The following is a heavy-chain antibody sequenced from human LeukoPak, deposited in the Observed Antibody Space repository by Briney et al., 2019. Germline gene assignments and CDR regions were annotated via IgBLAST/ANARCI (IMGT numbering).Heavy chain of an antibody. CDR2: IYYSGST. CDR3: ARDRIPYCSSTSCYCNWFDP. CDR1: GGPISSSSYY. J-gene: IGHJ5*02. V-gene: IGHV4-39*07. Sequence: PSETLSLTCTVSGGPISSSSYYWGRIRQPPGKGLEWIGSIYYSGSTYYNPSLKSRVTISVDTSKNQFSLKLSSVTAADTAVYYCARDRIPYCSSTSCYCNWFDPWGQGTLVTVSS. D-gene: IGHD2-2*01.